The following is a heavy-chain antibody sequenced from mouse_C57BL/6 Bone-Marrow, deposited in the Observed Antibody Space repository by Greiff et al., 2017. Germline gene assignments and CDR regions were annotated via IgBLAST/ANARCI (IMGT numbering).Heavy chain of an antibody. V-gene: IGHV1-63*01. CDR3: ARWDYYYAMDY. CDR1: GYTFTNYW. D-gene: IGHD4-1*01. Sequence: QVQLQQSGAELVRPGTSVKMSCKASGYTFTNYWIGWAKQRPGHGLEWIGDIYPGGGYTNYNAKFKGKATLTADKSSSTAYMQFSSLTSEDSAIYYCARWDYYYAMDYWGQGTSVTVSS. J-gene: IGHJ4*01. CDR2: IYPGGGYT.